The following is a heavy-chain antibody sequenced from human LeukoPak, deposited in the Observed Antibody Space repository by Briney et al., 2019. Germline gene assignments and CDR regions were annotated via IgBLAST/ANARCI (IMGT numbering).Heavy chain of an antibody. CDR1: GFTFSSYN. D-gene: IGHD1-1*01. J-gene: IGHJ4*02. V-gene: IGHV3-48*01. CDR2: ISSSTSTI. CDR3: ARGSHTTPGGYFDY. Sequence: GGSLRLSCAASGFTFSSYNMNWVRQAPGKGLEWVSYISSSTSTIFYADSVKGRFTISRDNAKNLLYLQMNSLRVEDTAVYYCARGSHTTPGGYFDYWGQGTLVTVSS.